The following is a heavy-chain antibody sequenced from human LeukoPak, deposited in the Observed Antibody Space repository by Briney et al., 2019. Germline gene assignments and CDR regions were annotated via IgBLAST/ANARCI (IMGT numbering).Heavy chain of an antibody. Sequence: ASVKVSCKASGYTFTSYDINWVRQATGQGLEWMGWMNPNSGNTGYAPKIQGTVTMTRDTSVNTAYMELSSLTSEDTAMYYCARGYSSGLTDYWGQGTLVTVSS. CDR2: MNPNSGNT. CDR3: ARGYSSGLTDY. V-gene: IGHV1-8*01. J-gene: IGHJ4*02. CDR1: GYTFTSYD. D-gene: IGHD6-19*01.